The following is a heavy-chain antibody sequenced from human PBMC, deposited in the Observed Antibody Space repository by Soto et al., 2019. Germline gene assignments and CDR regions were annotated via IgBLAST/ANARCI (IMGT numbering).Heavy chain of an antibody. CDR3: AHSDGGYEIIYFDF. V-gene: IGHV2-5*01. CDR1: GFSFTTAGVA. J-gene: IGHJ4*02. CDR2: IYYNDDR. D-gene: IGHD5-12*01. Sequence: SGPTLVNPTQTLTLTCTFSGFSFTTAGVAVGGIRQTPGGALEWLTLIYYNDDRRFSPSLKTRLTITGDTSKNQVVLSLTNVDPGDTATYFCAHSDGGYEIIYFDFWGQGIPVTVSS.